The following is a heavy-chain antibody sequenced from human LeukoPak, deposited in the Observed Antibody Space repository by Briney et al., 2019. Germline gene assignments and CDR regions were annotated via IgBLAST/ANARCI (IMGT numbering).Heavy chain of an antibody. CDR3: ARDACSSTSCSDY. D-gene: IGHD2-2*01. CDR2: IIPIFGTA. J-gene: IGHJ4*02. V-gene: IGHV1-69*05. Sequence: SVKVSCKASGGTFSSYAISWVRQAPGQGLEWMGGIIPIFGTANYEQKFQGRVTITTDESTSTAYMELSSLRSEDTAVYYCARDACSSTSCSDYWGQGTLVTVSS. CDR1: GGTFSSYA.